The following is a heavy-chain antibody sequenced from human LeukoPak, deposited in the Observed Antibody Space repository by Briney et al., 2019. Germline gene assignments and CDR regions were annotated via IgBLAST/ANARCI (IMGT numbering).Heavy chain of an antibody. CDR3: ARGGAAMAYY. D-gene: IGHD5-18*01. J-gene: IGHJ4*02. V-gene: IGHV3-74*01. CDR2: INSDGSST. CDR1: GFNFSSYW. Sequence: VGSLRLSCAAPGFNFSSYWMHWVRQAPGKGLVWVSRINSDGSSTSYADSMKGRFTISRDNAKNTLYLQMNSLRVEDTAVYYCARGGAAMAYYWGQGTLVTVSS.